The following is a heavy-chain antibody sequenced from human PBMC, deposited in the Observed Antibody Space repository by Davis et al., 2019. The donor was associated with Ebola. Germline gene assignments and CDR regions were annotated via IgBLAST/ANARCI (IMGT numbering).Heavy chain of an antibody. CDR1: GGSISSHY. J-gene: IGHJ3*01. Sequence: PGGSLRLSCTVSGGSISSHYWNWVRQPPGKGLEWIGIIYDGGRTNYRPSLKSRVAISADTSSNQFSLKLRSVTAADTAVYYCAAMFRGITTDAFDLWGQGTMVTVS. D-gene: IGHD3-10*01. CDR3: AAMFRGITTDAFDL. CDR2: IYDGGRT. V-gene: IGHV4-59*11.